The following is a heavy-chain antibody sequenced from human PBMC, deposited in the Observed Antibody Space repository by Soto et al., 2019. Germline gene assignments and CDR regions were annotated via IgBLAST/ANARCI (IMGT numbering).Heavy chain of an antibody. CDR2: IIPIFGTA. CDR3: ARMADQLEMATIHPYFDY. CDR1: GGTFSSYA. V-gene: IGHV1-69*06. J-gene: IGHJ4*02. D-gene: IGHD5-12*01. Sequence: GASVKVSCKASGGTFSSYAISWVRQAPGQGLEWMGGIIPIFGTANYAQKFQGRVTITADKSTSTAYMELSSLRSEDTAVYYCARMADQLEMATIHPYFDYWGQGTLVTVSS.